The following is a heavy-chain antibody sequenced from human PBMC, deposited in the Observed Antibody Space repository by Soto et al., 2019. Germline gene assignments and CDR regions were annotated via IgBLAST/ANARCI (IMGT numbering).Heavy chain of an antibody. CDR1: SGSFSGYD. J-gene: IGHJ4*02. CDR3: ARYYGSGSYALGY. Sequence: QVQLQQWGAGLLKASETLSLTCGVYSGSFSGYDWSWIRQPPGKGLEWIGEINHSGGTNYNPSLKSRVTISIDLSTNQFSLRLSSVTAADTAVYYCARYYGSGSYALGYWGQGTLVTVSS. V-gene: IGHV4-34*01. CDR2: INHSGGT. D-gene: IGHD3-10*01.